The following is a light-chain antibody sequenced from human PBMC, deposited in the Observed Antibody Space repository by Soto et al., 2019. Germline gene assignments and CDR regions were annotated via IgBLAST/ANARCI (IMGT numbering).Light chain of an antibody. J-gene: IGKJ1*01. Sequence: EVVLTQSPATLSLSPGESATLSCSASENVGSYLAWYQQRPDQAPRLVVYHTSTRATGIPARFSGSGSGTDFTLTISSLEPEDFAVYYCQQAGNRPPPTFGQGTKVEIK. V-gene: IGKV3-11*01. CDR2: HTS. CDR1: ENVGSY. CDR3: QQAGNRPPPT.